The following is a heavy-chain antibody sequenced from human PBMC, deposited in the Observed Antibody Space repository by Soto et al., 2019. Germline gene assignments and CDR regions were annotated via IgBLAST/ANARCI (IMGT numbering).Heavy chain of an antibody. V-gene: IGHV1-2*02. Sequence: ASVKVSCKASGYTFTDDFIHWVRQAPGQGLEWVGWINPNSGDTGYAENFQGRVTMTRDTSISTAFMELSRLRSDDTATYYCARRATERNFDSWGQGTLVTVSS. CDR3: ARRATERNFDS. CDR2: INPNSGDT. CDR1: GYTFTDDF. J-gene: IGHJ4*02. D-gene: IGHD2-21*02.